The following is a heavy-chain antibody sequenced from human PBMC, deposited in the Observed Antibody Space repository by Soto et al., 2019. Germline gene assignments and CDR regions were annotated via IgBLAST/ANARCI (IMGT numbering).Heavy chain of an antibody. Sequence: EVQLVESGGGLVQPGGSLRLSCAASGFTFSSYWMSWVRQAPGKGLEWVANIKQDGSEKYYVDSVKGRFTISRDNAKNSLYLQMNSLRAEDTAVYYCARDLWQQLVLRGQDYWGQGTLVTVSS. CDR3: ARDLWQQLVLRGQDY. J-gene: IGHJ4*02. D-gene: IGHD6-13*01. CDR1: GFTFSSYW. CDR2: IKQDGSEK. V-gene: IGHV3-7*01.